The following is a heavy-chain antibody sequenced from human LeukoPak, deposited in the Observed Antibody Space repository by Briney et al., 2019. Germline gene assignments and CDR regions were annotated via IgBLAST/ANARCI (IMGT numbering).Heavy chain of an antibody. D-gene: IGHD1-1*01. V-gene: IGHV1-18*01. Sequence: ASVKVSCKASGYSFVGYGITWVRQAPGQGLEWMGWFNPENGNTNYAQKFQGRVTITADKSTSTACMELSSLRSEDTAVYYCARANDIDAFDIWGQGTMVTVSS. CDR3: ARANDIDAFDI. CDR1: GYSFVGYG. CDR2: FNPENGNT. J-gene: IGHJ3*02.